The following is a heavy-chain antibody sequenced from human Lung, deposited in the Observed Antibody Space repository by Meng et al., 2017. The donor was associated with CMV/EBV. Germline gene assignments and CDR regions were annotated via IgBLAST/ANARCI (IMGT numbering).Heavy chain of an antibody. V-gene: IGHV3-21*01. CDR3: ARPPSAAVDTAMVPPYFDY. Sequence: GGEAGGGGLEWVSSISSSSSYIYYADSVKGRFTISRDNAKNSLYLQMNSLRAEDTAVYYCARPPSAAVDTAMVPPYFDYWGQGTLVTVSS. J-gene: IGHJ4*02. CDR2: ISSSSSYI. D-gene: IGHD5-18*01.